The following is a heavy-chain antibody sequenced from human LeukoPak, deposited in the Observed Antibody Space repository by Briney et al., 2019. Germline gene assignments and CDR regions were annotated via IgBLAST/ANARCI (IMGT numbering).Heavy chain of an antibody. Sequence: ASVKVSCKASGYTFTKYYMFWVRQAPGQGVEWMGRINPSSGGTDYAQKFQGRVTMTRDTSISTAYMELSRLRSDDTAMDYCARGYCSGGSCYSVEHWFDPWGQGTLVTVSS. CDR1: GYTFTKYY. CDR3: ARGYCSGGSCYSVEHWFDP. J-gene: IGHJ5*02. V-gene: IGHV1-2*06. D-gene: IGHD2-15*01. CDR2: INPSSGGT.